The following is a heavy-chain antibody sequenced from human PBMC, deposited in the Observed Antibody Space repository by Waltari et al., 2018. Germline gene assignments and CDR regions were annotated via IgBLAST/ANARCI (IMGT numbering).Heavy chain of an antibody. Sequence: EVQLLESGGGLVQPGGSLRLSCAASGFTFSSYAMSWVRQAPGKGLEWFSVIYSGGSSTYYADSVKGRFTISRDNSKNTLYLQMNSLRAEDTAVYYCAKDGIAAAGYFDYWGQGTLVTVSS. CDR3: AKDGIAAAGYFDY. CDR2: IYSGGSST. V-gene: IGHV3-23*03. D-gene: IGHD6-13*01. CDR1: GFTFSSYA. J-gene: IGHJ4*02.